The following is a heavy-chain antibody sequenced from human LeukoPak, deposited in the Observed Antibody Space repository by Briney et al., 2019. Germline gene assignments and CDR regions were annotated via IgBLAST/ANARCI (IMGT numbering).Heavy chain of an antibody. D-gene: IGHD2-2*01. Sequence: ASVKVSCKASGYTFTGYYMHWVRQAPGQGLEWMGWINPNSGGTNYAQKFQAWVTMTRDMSISTAYMELSRLRSDDTAVYYCARVGTYCSSTSCYFDYWGQGTLVTVSS. CDR3: ARVGTYCSSTSCYFDY. V-gene: IGHV1-2*04. J-gene: IGHJ4*02. CDR2: INPNSGGT. CDR1: GYTFTGYY.